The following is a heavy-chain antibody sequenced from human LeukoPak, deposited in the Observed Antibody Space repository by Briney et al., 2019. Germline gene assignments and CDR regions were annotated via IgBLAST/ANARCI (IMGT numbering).Heavy chain of an antibody. Sequence: SETLSLTCAVYGGSFSGYYWSWIRQPPGKGLEWIGEINHSGSTNYNPSLKSRVTISVDTSKNQFSLKLSSVTAADTAVYCCARGKPRYDFWSGYYRLAFDYWGQGTLVTVSS. V-gene: IGHV4-34*01. CDR3: ARGKPRYDFWSGYYRLAFDY. D-gene: IGHD3-3*01. CDR1: GGSFSGYY. CDR2: INHSGST. J-gene: IGHJ4*02.